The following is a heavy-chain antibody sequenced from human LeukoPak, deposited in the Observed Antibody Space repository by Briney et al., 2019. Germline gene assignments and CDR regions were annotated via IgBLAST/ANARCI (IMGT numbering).Heavy chain of an antibody. D-gene: IGHD7-27*01. J-gene: IGHJ3*02. CDR3: VRDFQEGDRLWFQEPNWGKIGI. Sequence: GGSLRLSCAATGFTFSSYNMNWVRQAPGKGLEWVTCISASSSFIYYADSVKGRITISRDNAKNSLYLQLNSLRAEDTAVYYCVRDFQEGDRLWFQEPNWGKIGIWGQGTMVTVSS. CDR2: ISASSSFI. V-gene: IGHV3-21*01. CDR1: GFTFSSYN.